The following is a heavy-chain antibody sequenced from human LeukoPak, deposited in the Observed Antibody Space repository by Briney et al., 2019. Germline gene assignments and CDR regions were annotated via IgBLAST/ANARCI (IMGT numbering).Heavy chain of an antibody. CDR3: ARDQGYYGSGSNSWFDP. Sequence: PSETLSLTCTVSGGSISSYYWSWIRQPPGKGLEWIGYIYSSGSTNYNPSLKSRVTISVDTSKNQFSLKLSSVTAADTAVYYCARDQGYYGSGSNSWFDPWGQGTLVTVSS. D-gene: IGHD3-10*01. CDR1: GGSISSYY. V-gene: IGHV4-59*01. CDR2: IYSSGST. J-gene: IGHJ5*02.